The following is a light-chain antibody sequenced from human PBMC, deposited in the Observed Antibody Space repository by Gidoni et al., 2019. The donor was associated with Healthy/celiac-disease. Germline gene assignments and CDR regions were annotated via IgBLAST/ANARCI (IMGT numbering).Light chain of an antibody. CDR3: AAWDDSLNGWV. CDR1: SSNIGSNT. V-gene: IGLV1-44*01. J-gene: IGLJ3*02. CDR2: SNN. Sequence: ISCSGSSSNIGSNTVNWYQQLPGTAPKLLIYSNNQRPSGVPDRVSGSKSGTSASLAISGLQSEDEADYYCAAWDDSLNGWVFGGGTKLTVL.